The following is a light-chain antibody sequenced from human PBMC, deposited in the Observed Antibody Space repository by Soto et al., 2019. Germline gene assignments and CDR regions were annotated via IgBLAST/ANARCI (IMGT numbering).Light chain of an antibody. J-gene: IGKJ4*01. CDR2: STS. Sequence: DIQMTQSPSSVSASVGDRVTITCRASQGINSWLAWYRQKPGKAPKLLIYSTSNLQSGVPSRFSGSGSGTDFTLTITSLQPEDFATYFCQQSESLPLTFGGGTKVEIK. CDR3: QQSESLPLT. V-gene: IGKV1D-12*01. CDR1: QGINSW.